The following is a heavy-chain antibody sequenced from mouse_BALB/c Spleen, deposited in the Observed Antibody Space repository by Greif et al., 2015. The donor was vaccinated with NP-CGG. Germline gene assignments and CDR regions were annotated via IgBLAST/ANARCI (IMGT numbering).Heavy chain of an antibody. J-gene: IGHJ3*01. CDR2: INPSTGYT. Sequence: QVQLKQSGAELAKPGASVKMSCKASGYTFTSYWMHWVKQRPGQGLEWIGYINPSTGYTEYNQKFKDKATLTADKSSSTAYMQLSSLTSEDSAVYYCARVYDGYFAYWGQGTLVTVSA. CDR3: ARVYDGYFAY. D-gene: IGHD2-3*01. CDR1: GYTFTSYW. V-gene: IGHV1-7*01.